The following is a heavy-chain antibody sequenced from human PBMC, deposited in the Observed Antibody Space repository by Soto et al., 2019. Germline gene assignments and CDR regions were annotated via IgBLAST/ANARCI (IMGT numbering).Heavy chain of an antibody. Sequence: ASVKVSCKASGYTFTGQYMHWVRQAPGQGLEWMGWINPNSGDTNYAQKFQGRVTMTRDTSIGTAYMELSSLRSNDTAIYYCARESSGITLYGMDVWGQGTTVTAS. V-gene: IGHV1-2*02. J-gene: IGHJ6*02. CDR2: INPNSGDT. CDR1: GYTFTGQY. D-gene: IGHD1-7*01. CDR3: ARESSGITLYGMDV.